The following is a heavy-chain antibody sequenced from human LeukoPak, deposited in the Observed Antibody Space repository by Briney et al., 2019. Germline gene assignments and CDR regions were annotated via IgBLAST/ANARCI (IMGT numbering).Heavy chain of an antibody. CDR1: DDSITMYY. J-gene: IGHJ3*02. CDR3: ARDLLGRQQLNAFDI. V-gene: IGHV4-59*12. CDR2: VDHTGST. Sequence: SETLSLTCTVSDDSITMYYWTWIRQPPGKGLEWIGYVDHTGSTKFNPSLNGRVTMSVDTSKNQFSLKLSSVTAADTAVYYCARDLLGRQQLNAFDIWGQGTMVTVSS. D-gene: IGHD6-13*01.